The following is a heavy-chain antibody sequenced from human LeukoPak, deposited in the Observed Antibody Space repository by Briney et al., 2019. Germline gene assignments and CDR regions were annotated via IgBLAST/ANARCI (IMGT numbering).Heavy chain of an antibody. Sequence: GGSLRLSCAASGFTFSSYSMNWVRQAPGKGLEWVSSISISTSSIYYADSVKGRFTISRDNAKNSLSLQMNSLRAEDTAVYFCVRSYGGNSYYFDYWGQGTLVTVSS. CDR3: VRSYGGNSYYFDY. J-gene: IGHJ4*02. V-gene: IGHV3-21*01. CDR1: GFTFSSYS. CDR2: ISISTSSI. D-gene: IGHD4-23*01.